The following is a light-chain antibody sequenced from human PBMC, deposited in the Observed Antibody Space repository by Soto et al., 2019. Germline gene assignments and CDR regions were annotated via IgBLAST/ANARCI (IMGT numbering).Light chain of an antibody. CDR2: RNY. Sequence: QSVVTQPPLASGTPGQRVTFSCSGSISNIGDNDVFWYQQLPGTAPKLLIYRNYERPSGVPDRFSGSKSGTSASLAISGLRSEDEADYYCAVWDDSLSGVVFGGGTKLTVL. J-gene: IGLJ2*01. V-gene: IGLV1-47*01. CDR1: ISNIGDND. CDR3: AVWDDSLSGVV.